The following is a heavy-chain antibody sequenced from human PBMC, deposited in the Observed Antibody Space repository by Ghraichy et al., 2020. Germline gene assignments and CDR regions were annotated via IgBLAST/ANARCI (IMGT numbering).Heavy chain of an antibody. CDR1: GGSISSSSYY. CDR2: IYYSGST. V-gene: IGHV4-39*01. J-gene: IGHJ6*02. D-gene: IGHD3-16*02. CDR3: ARILDYVWGSYRHXMDV. Sequence: SETLSLTCTVSGGSISSSSYYWGWIRQPPGKGLEWIGSIYYSGSTYYNPSLKSRVTISVDTSKNQFSLKLSSVTAADTAVYYCARILDYVWGSYRHXMDVWGQGTXVTVSS.